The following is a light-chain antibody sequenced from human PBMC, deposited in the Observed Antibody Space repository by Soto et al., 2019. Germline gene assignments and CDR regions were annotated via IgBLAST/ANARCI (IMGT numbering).Light chain of an antibody. V-gene: IGKV1-5*01. CDR3: QKYETFSGK. CDR2: DAS. Sequence: DIQMTQSPSTLSASVVDTVTVTCRSSQSVSGWLAWYQQKPGEAPKLLIYDASALPRGVPSRFSGSGSGTKFTLTIASLQPDDFATYYCQKYETFSGKFDPGTKVDIK. J-gene: IGKJ1*01. CDR1: QSVSGW.